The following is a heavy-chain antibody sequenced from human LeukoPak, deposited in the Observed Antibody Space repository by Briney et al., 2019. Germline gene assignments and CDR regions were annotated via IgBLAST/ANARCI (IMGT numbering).Heavy chain of an antibody. CDR3: TREWLLWEEPGGFDP. CDR1: GIALSTFW. Sequence: GGSLRLSCAASGIALSTFWMSWVRQAPGKGLEWVANIKQDSSEKYYVDSVRGRFTISRDNAKNSLYLQMNSLRVEDTAVYYGTREWLLWEEPGGFDPWGQGTLVTVSS. J-gene: IGHJ5*02. CDR2: IKQDSSEK. D-gene: IGHD3-3*01. V-gene: IGHV3-7*01.